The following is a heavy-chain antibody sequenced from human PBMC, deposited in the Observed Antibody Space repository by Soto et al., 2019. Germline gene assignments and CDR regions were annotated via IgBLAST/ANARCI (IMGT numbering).Heavy chain of an antibody. CDR3: ARHISWVNWFAP. CDR1: GGSIGTYY. V-gene: IGHV4-59*08. Sequence: QVQLQESGPGLVKPSETLSLTCTVSGGSIGTYYWSWIRQPPGKGLEWIGYIYYSGSTNYNPSLKGRAPISLDPSKNQFPRKLSSVTAADPAVYYCARHISWVNWFAPWGQGPLATVSS. J-gene: IGHJ5*02. D-gene: IGHD1-20*01. CDR2: IYYSGST.